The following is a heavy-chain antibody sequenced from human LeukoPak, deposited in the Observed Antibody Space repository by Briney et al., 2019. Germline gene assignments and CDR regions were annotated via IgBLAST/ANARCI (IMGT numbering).Heavy chain of an antibody. V-gene: IGHV3-48*01. CDR2: INAHRTI. CDR1: GFTFSPYS. J-gene: IGHJ3*02. CDR3: ARLHDYGDLNDAFDI. Sequence: GGSLRLSCATSGFTFSPYSFNWVRQAPGKGLEWISCINAHRTIYYADSVEGRFTISRDNAKNSAYLQLNSLRVEDTAMYYCARLHDYGDLNDAFDIWGQGTMVTVSS. D-gene: IGHD4-17*01.